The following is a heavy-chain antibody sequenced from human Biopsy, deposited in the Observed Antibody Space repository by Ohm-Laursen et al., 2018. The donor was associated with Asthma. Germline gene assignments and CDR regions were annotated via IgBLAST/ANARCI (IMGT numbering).Heavy chain of an antibody. V-gene: IGHV1-3*01. Sequence: GASVKVSCKASGYTFINYAIHWVRQAPGQRLEWMGWINAGNGNTKYSQKVQGRVTITRDTSASTAYMDLSSLRSEDTAVYYCARGYSGSDRIVYYYSGLEVWGQGTTVTVSS. CDR3: ARGYSGSDRIVYYYSGLEV. CDR2: INAGNGNT. J-gene: IGHJ6*02. D-gene: IGHD5-12*01. CDR1: GYTFINYA.